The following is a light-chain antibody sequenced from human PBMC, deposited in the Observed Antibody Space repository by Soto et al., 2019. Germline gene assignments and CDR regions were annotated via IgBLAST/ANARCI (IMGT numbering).Light chain of an antibody. J-gene: IGKJ1*01. CDR3: QQLNTYPPT. V-gene: IGKV1-9*01. Sequence: IQLTQSPSSLSASVGARVTVTCRASQGISSYLAWYQQKAGKAPKLLIYAASTLRSGVPSRFSGSGSATAFTLTISSLQPDDFATYYGQQLNTYPPTFGQGTKVEIK. CDR1: QGISSY. CDR2: AAS.